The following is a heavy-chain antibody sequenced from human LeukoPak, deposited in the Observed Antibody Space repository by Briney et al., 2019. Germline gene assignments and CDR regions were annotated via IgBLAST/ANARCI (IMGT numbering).Heavy chain of an antibody. Sequence: GGSLRLSCAASGFTLSSYAMNWVRQAPGKGLEWVSAISGNGYAYYADSVKGRFTTSRDNSKNTLYLQMSSLRAEDTAVYYCARGGSYLSAFDIWGQGTMVTVSS. CDR1: GFTLSSYA. CDR2: ISGNGYA. CDR3: ARGGSYLSAFDI. J-gene: IGHJ3*02. D-gene: IGHD1-26*01. V-gene: IGHV3-23*01.